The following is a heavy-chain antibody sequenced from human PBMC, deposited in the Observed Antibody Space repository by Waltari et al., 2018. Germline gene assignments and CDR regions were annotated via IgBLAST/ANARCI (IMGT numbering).Heavy chain of an antibody. CDR2: IKSKTGGGTT. CDR3: TTGAPPYGMDV. V-gene: IGHV3-15*01. Sequence: EVQLVESGGGLVKPGGSLRLSCAASGFTFSTAWLSWVRQAPGKGLEWVGRIKSKTGGGTTDYAAPVKGRFTISRDDSRNTLYLQMNSLKTEDTAVYYCTTGAPPYGMDVWGQGTTVTVSS. J-gene: IGHJ6*02. CDR1: GFTFSTAW.